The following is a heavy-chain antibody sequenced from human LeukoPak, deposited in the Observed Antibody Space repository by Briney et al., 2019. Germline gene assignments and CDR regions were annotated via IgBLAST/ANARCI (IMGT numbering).Heavy chain of an antibody. CDR2: ISSSSYI. CDR1: GFTFSSYT. V-gene: IGHV3-21*01. J-gene: IGHJ3*02. D-gene: IGHD3-22*01. Sequence: PGGSLRLSCAASGFTFSSYTMNWVRQAPGKGLEWVSSISSSSYIYYADSVKGRFTISRDSAKNSLYLQMNSLRAEDTAVYSCARDHYYDSSGYTPAGDAFDIWGQGTMVIVSS. CDR3: ARDHYYDSSGYTPAGDAFDI.